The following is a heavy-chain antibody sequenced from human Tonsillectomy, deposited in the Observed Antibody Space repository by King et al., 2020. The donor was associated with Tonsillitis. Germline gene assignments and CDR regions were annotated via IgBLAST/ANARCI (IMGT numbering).Heavy chain of an antibody. V-gene: IGHV3-23*01. D-gene: IGHD1-26*01. CDR1: GFTFSTYA. CDR2: ISGRDTRT. CDR3: AKESPYSGNYRFYYFDY. J-gene: IGHJ4*02. Sequence: VQLQESGGGLVQPGGSLRLSCEASGFTFSTYAMSCVRHVPGKGPEWASAISGRDTRTFYADSVKGRFTISRDDSKNPVSLQMSILRAEETAVYYCAKESPYSGNYRFYYFDYWGQGTLVTVSS.